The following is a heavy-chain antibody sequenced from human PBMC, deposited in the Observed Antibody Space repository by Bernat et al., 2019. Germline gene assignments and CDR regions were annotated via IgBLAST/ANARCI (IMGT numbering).Heavy chain of an antibody. J-gene: IGHJ1*01. CDR2: IYRDGTT. D-gene: IGHD3-16*02. Sequence: QVQLQESGPGLVKPSGTLSLTCAVSGDSISNRNWWSWVRQPPGEGLEWIGEIYRDGTTNFNPSLKSRAAISADKSKNQFSLSLTSVTAADTDVYYCVTNRPDLIVSWGQGTLVTVSS. CDR3: VTNRPDLIVS. V-gene: IGHV4-4*02. CDR1: GDSISNRNW.